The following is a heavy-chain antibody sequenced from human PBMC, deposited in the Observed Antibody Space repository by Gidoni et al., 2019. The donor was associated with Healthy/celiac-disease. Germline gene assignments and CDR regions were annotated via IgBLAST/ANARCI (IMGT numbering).Heavy chain of an antibody. D-gene: IGHD1-20*01. CDR1: GFTFSSYG. V-gene: IGHV3-33*01. J-gene: IGHJ4*02. CDR3: ARGSDNWNDSYFDY. Sequence: QVQLVESGGGVVQPGRSLRLSCAASGFTFSSYGMHWVRQAPGKGLEWVDVIWYDGSKKYYADSVKGRFTISRDNSKNTLYLQMNSLRAEDTAVYYCARGSDNWNDSYFDYWGQGTLVTVSS. CDR2: IWYDGSKK.